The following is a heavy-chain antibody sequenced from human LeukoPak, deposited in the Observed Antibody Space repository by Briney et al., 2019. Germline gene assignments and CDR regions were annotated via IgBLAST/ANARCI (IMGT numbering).Heavy chain of an antibody. CDR2: IHTSGST. CDR3: ARVTDPRYNWFDP. CDR1: GASISSYY. D-gene: IGHD2-21*02. J-gene: IGHJ5*02. Sequence: SETLSLTCTVSGASISSYYWTWIRQPAGKRPEWIGRIHTSGSTNYNPSLKSRVNMSVDTSKNQFSLKLNSVTAADTAVYYCARVTDPRYNWFDPWGQGTLVTVSS. V-gene: IGHV4-4*07.